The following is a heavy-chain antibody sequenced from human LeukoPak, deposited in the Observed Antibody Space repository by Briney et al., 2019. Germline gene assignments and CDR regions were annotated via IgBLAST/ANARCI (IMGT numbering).Heavy chain of an antibody. J-gene: IGHJ5*02. Sequence: ASVKVSCKAFGYTFTSYYMHWVRQAPGQGLEWMGIINPSGGSTSYAQKFQGRVTMTRDTSTSTVYMELSSLRSEDTAVYYCAREGVGLAYCGGDCSNWFDPWGQGTLVTVSS. V-gene: IGHV1-46*01. CDR1: GYTFTSYY. CDR2: INPSGGST. D-gene: IGHD2-21*02. CDR3: AREGVGLAYCGGDCSNWFDP.